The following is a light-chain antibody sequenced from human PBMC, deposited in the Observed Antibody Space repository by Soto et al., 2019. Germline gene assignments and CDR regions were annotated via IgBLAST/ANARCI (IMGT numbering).Light chain of an antibody. CDR2: ANN. J-gene: IGLJ1*01. Sequence: QSALTQPPSASGAPGQGVTISCTGSSSNIGAGYDVHWYQQLPGTAPKLLIYANNFRPSGVPDRFSGSKSGTSASLAITGLQAEDEADYYCQSYDGSLSGYVFGTGTKVTVL. V-gene: IGLV1-40*01. CDR3: QSYDGSLSGYV. CDR1: SSNIGAGYD.